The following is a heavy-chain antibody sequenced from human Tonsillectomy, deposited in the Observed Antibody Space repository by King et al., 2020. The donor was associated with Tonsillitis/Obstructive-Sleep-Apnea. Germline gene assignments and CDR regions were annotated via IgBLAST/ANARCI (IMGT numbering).Heavy chain of an antibody. D-gene: IGHD3-3*01. V-gene: IGHV4-39*01. CDR2: IYYSGST. CDR1: GGSISSSSYY. Sequence: QLQESGPGLVKPSETLSLTCTVSGGSISSSSYYWGWIRQPPGKGLEWIGSIYYSGSTYYNPSLKSRVTISVDTSKNQFSLTLSSVTAADTAVYYCARLTIFANFFFDYWGQGTLVTVSS. J-gene: IGHJ4*02. CDR3: ARLTIFANFFFDY.